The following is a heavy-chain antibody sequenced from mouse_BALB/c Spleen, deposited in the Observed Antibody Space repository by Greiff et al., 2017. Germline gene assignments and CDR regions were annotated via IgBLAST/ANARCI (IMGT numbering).Heavy chain of an antibody. CDR1: GYTFTSYN. D-gene: IGHD1-1*01. J-gene: IGHJ3*01. CDR3: ARTGAYYGVFAY. CDR2: IYPGNGDT. Sequence: QVQLQQPGAELVKPGASVKMSCKASGYTFTSYNMHWVKQTPGQGLEWIGAIYPGNGDTSYNQKFKGKATLTADKSSSTAYMQLSSLTSEDSAVYYCARTGAYYGVFAYWGQGTLVTVSA. V-gene: IGHV1-12*01.